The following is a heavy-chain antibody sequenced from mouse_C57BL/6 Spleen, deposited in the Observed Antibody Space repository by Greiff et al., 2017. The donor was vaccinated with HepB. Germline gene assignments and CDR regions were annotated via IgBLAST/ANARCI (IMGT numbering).Heavy chain of an antibody. CDR3: TRGGIYYGNYYYAMDY. D-gene: IGHD2-1*01. CDR1: GFTFSSYA. CDR2: ISSGGDYI. J-gene: IGHJ4*01. V-gene: IGHV5-9-1*02. Sequence: EVQLVESGEGLVKPGGSLKLSCAASGFTFSSYAMSWVRQTPEKRLEWVAYISSGGDYIYYADTVKGRFTISRDNARNTLYLQMSSLKSEDTAMYYCTRGGIYYGNYYYAMDYWGQGTSVTVSS.